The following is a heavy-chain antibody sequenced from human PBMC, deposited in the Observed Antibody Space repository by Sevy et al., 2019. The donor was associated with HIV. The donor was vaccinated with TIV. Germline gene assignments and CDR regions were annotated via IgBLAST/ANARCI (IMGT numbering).Heavy chain of an antibody. Sequence: GGSLRLSCAGIGFSLSAHGVNWVRQAPGKGLEWVAFISGGSSYIYYADSVRGRFIVSRDNAKNSVDLQMSSLRAEDTAVYYCAREDIMRVGVIRGERRSAMDVWGQGTTVTVSS. CDR3: AREDIMRVGVIRGERRSAMDV. CDR1: GFSLSAHG. J-gene: IGHJ6*02. CDR2: ISGGSSYI. D-gene: IGHD3-3*01. V-gene: IGHV3-21*01.